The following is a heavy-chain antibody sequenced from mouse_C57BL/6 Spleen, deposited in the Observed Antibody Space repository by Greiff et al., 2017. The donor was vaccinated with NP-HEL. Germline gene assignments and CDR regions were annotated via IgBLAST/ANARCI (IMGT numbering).Heavy chain of an antibody. CDR1: GYTFTSYW. J-gene: IGHJ4*01. Sequence: QVQLQQPGTELVKPGASVKLSCKASGYTFTSYWMHWVKQRPGQGLEWIGNINPSNGGTNYNEKIKSKATLTVDKSSSTAYMQRSSLTSEDSAVYYCAREGGYYGDYYAMDYWGQGTSVTVSS. D-gene: IGHD2-13*01. V-gene: IGHV1-53*01. CDR3: AREGGYYGDYYAMDY. CDR2: INPSNGGT.